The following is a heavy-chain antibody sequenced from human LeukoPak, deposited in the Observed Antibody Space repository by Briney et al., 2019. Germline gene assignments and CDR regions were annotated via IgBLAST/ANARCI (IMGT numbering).Heavy chain of an antibody. V-gene: IGHV4-39*01. CDR1: GGSISSSSYY. Sequence: SETLSLTCTVSGGSISSSSYYWGWIRQPPGKGLEWIGSIYYSGSTYYNPSLKSRVTISVDTSKNQFSLKLSSVTAADTAMYYCACHVDTAMVTSNLFDYWGQGTLVTVSS. CDR3: ACHVDTAMVTSNLFDY. CDR2: IYYSGST. J-gene: IGHJ4*02. D-gene: IGHD5-18*01.